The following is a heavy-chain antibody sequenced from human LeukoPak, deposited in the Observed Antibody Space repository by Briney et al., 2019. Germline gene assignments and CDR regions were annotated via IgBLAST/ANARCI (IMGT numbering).Heavy chain of an antibody. J-gene: IGHJ3*02. V-gene: IGHV1-69*05. D-gene: IGHD3-22*01. CDR2: IIPIFGTA. CDR3: ARASASPTNSNSYYFETTKKNAFDI. CDR1: GGTFSSYA. Sequence: GASVKVSCKASGGTFSSYAISWVRQAPGQGLEWMGRIIPIFGTANYAQKFQGRVTITTDESTSTAYMELSSLSSDDTAVYYCARASASPTNSNSYYFETTKKNAFDIWGQGTMVTVSS.